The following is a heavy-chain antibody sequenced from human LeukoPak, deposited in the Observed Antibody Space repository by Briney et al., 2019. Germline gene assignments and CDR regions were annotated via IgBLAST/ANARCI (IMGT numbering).Heavy chain of an antibody. D-gene: IGHD2-2*01. V-gene: IGHV3-30-3*01. Sequence: GGSLRLSCAASGFTFSSYAMHWVRQAPGKGLVWVAVISSDGNNKYYAVSVKGRFTISRDNSKNTLYLQINSLRAEDTAVYYCARDEYLWVVIQLGLFDYWGQGTLVTVSS. CDR3: ARDEYLWVVIQLGLFDY. CDR2: ISSDGNNK. CDR1: GFTFSSYA. J-gene: IGHJ4*02.